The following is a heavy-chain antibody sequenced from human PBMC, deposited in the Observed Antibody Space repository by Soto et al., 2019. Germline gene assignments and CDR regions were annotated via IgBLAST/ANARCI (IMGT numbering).Heavy chain of an antibody. CDR2: VFSSGTT. V-gene: IGHV4-4*07. J-gene: IGHJ4*02. D-gene: IGHD3-22*01. CDR1: GDAITSYY. CDR3: ARVGDSGYYWYFDY. Sequence: SETLSLTCTVSGDAITSYYWTWIRQAAGKRLECIGRVFSSGTTNYNPSLKSRVTMSVDTYRNQLSLKLTYVTAADTAVYYCARVGDSGYYWYFDYWGQGALVTVSS.